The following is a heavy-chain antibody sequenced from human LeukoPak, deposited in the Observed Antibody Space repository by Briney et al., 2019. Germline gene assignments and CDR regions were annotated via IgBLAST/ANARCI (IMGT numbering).Heavy chain of an antibody. CDR3: ARGGMPTIFGTRRDYFAY. J-gene: IGHJ4*02. CDR1: GGSISSYF. Sequence: SETLSLTCTVSGGSISSYFWSWIRQPPGKGLEWIGYIYYSGSTNYNPSLKSPVTISIDTSKNQLSLKLSSVTAADTAVYYCARGGMPTIFGTRRDYFAYWGQGTLVTVSS. D-gene: IGHD5-24*01. V-gene: IGHV4-59*01. CDR2: IYYSGST.